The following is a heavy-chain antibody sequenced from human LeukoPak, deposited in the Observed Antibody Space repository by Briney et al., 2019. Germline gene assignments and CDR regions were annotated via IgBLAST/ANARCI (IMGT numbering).Heavy chain of an antibody. CDR3: ARDRLRFLEWLSRPS. CDR2: INMDGSEK. D-gene: IGHD3-3*01. V-gene: IGHV3-7*01. Sequence: PGGSLRLSCAASGFTFGNYWMSWVRQAPGKGPEWVAHINMDGSEKYYMDSVKGRFTISRDNAKNSLYLQMNSLRAEDTAVYYCARDRLRFLEWLSRPSWGQGTLVTVSS. J-gene: IGHJ5*02. CDR1: GFTFGNYW.